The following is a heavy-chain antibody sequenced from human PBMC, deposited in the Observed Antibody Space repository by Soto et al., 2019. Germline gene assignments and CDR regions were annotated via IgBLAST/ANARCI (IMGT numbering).Heavy chain of an antibody. V-gene: IGHV1-69*02. CDR1: GGTFSSYT. J-gene: IGHJ6*03. CDR2: IIPILGIA. D-gene: IGHD2-15*01. CDR3: ARSQGHCSGGSCYSEYYYYYMDV. Sequence: QVQLVQSGAEVKKPGSSVKVSCKASGGTFSSYTISWVRQAPGQGLEWMGRIIPILGIANYAQKFQGRVTITADKSTSTDYMELSSLRSEDTAMYYCARSQGHCSGGSCYSEYYYYYMDVWGNGTTVTVSS.